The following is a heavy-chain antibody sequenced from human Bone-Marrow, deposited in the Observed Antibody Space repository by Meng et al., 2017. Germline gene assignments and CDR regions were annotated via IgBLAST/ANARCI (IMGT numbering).Heavy chain of an antibody. J-gene: IGHJ6*02. V-gene: IGHV3-30*04. CDR3: ATRGVDYGDYYYYGMDV. CDR2: ISYDGSNK. Sequence: GRSLRLSCAASGFTFSSYAMHWVRQAPGKGLEWVAVISYDGSNKYYADSVKGRFTISRDNSKNTLYLQMNSLRAEDTAVYYCATRGVDYGDYYYYGMDVWGQGTTVTVSS. CDR1: GFTFSSYA. D-gene: IGHD4-17*01.